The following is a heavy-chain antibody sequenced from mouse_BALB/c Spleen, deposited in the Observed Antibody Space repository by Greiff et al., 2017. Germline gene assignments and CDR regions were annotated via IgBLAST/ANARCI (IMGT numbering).Heavy chain of an antibody. CDR2: FHPYNDDT. D-gene: IGHD2-2*01. V-gene: IGHV1-47*01. CDR1: GYTFTTYP. J-gene: IGHJ4*01. Sequence: VQLKESGAELVKPGASVKMSCKAFGYTFTTYPIEWMKQNHGKSLEWIGNFHPYNDDTKYNEKFKGKAKLTVEKSSSTVYLELSRLTSDDSAVYYCARGIYYGSAYYAMDYWGQGTSVTVSS. CDR3: ARGIYYGSAYYAMDY.